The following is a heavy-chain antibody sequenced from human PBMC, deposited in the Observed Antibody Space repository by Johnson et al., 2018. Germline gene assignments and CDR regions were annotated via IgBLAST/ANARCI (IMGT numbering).Heavy chain of an antibody. J-gene: IGHJ6*03. CDR3: ARVDSPYYYYYMDV. CDR1: GFTFSSYW. CDR2: INSDGRGT. Sequence: VQLQESGGGLVQPGGSLRLSCAASGFTFSSYWMHWVRQAPGKGLVWVSRINSDGRGTTYADSVKGRFTISRDNAKNTLYLQMNSRRAEDTAVYYCARVDSPYYYYYMDVWGKGTTVTVSS. V-gene: IGHV3-74*01.